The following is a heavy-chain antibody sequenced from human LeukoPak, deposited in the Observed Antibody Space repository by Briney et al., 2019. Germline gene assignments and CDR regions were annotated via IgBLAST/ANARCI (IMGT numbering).Heavy chain of an antibody. CDR1: GYTFTGYY. CDR3: ARDRGDYYDSSGYYGFY. Sequence: GASVKVSCKASGYTFTGYYMHWVRQAPGQGLEWVGWINPNSGGTNYAQKFQGRVTMTRDTSISTAYMELSRLRSDDTAVYYCARDRGDYYDSSGYYGFYWGQGTLVTVSS. CDR2: INPNSGGT. V-gene: IGHV1-2*02. J-gene: IGHJ4*02. D-gene: IGHD3-22*01.